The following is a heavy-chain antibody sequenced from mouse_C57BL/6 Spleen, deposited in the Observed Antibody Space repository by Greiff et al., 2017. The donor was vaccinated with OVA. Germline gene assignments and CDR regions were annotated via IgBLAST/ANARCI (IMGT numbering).Heavy chain of an antibody. V-gene: IGHV1-64*01. J-gene: IGHJ3*01. D-gene: IGHD1-1*01. CDR2: IHPNSGST. CDR3: ARDWNGSSAFAY. CDR1: GYTFTSYW. Sequence: QVQLKESGAELVKPGASVKLSCKASGYTFTSYWMHWVKQRPGQGLEWIGMIHPNSGSTNYNEKFKSKATLTVDKSSSTAYMQLSSLTSEDSAVYYCARDWNGSSAFAYWGQGTLVTVSA.